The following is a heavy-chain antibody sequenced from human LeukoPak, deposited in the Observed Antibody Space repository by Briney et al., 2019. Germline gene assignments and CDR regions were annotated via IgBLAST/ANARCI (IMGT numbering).Heavy chain of an antibody. D-gene: IGHD6-19*01. CDR3: AKAAMYTSGWYGDY. J-gene: IGHJ4*02. CDR1: GFTFSNYA. CDR2: ISGSGGRT. V-gene: IGHV3-23*01. Sequence: GGSLRLSCVASGFTFSNYAMSWVRQAPGKGLEWVSAISGSGGRTFYADSVKGRFTISRDNSKNTLYLQMNSLRAEDTAIYYCAKAAMYTSGWYGDYWGQGTLVTVSS.